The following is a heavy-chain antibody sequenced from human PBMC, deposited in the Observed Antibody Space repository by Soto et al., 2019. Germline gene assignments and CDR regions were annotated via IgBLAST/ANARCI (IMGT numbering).Heavy chain of an antibody. CDR3: AHANNWAYRPPYYFDY. CDR2: IYGDGDQ. V-gene: IGHV2-5*02. J-gene: IGHJ4*02. CDR1: GFSLNTSGVG. D-gene: IGHD1-20*01. Sequence: QITLKESGPPLVKPTQTLTLTCTFSGFSLNTSGVGVGWVRQPPGKALEWLALIYGDGDQRYNRFLKNSLTLTPDAPRNQVVRTITHVHPVDTPTFFFAHANNWAYRPPYYFDYWGQGTLVTVS.